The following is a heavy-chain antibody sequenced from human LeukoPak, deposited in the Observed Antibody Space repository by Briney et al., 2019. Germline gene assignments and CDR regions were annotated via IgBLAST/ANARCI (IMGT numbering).Heavy chain of an antibody. V-gene: IGHV3-23*01. CDR3: AKSLAGGCDY. CDR2: VSSNGGYT. Sequence: GGSLRLSCAASGFSFSTYAMSWVRQAPGKGLEWVSGVSSNGGYTYYADSVKGRFTIFRDNAKNTVYLQMNSLRAEDTALYYWAKSLAGGCDYWGEGTVGTVSS. D-gene: IGHD3-16*02. CDR1: GFSFSTYA. J-gene: IGHJ4*02.